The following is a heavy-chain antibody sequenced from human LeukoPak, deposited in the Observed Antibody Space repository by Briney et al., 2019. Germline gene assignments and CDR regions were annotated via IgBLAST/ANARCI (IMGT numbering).Heavy chain of an antibody. V-gene: IGHV3-23*01. D-gene: IGHD6-13*01. CDR1: GFTFSSYG. Sequence: GRSLRLSCVASGFTFSSYGMNWVRQAPGKGLQWVSSIANTGGNTYYADSVRGRFTISRDNSKNTLYLQMNSLRDEDTAVYYCAKEGIGAAGRKFDCWGQGTPVTVSS. CDR3: AKEGIGAAGRKFDC. CDR2: IANTGGNT. J-gene: IGHJ4*02.